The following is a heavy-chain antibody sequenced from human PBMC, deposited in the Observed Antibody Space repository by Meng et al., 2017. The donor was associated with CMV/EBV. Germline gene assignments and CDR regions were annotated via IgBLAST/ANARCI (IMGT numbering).Heavy chain of an antibody. CDR2: IRCDGSNK. CDR3: ATWPYSSSYYYYGMDV. J-gene: IGHJ6*02. D-gene: IGHD6-6*01. Sequence: GESLKISCAASGFTFSSYGMHWVRQAPGKGLEWVAFIRCDGSNKYYADSVKGRFTISRDNSKNTLYLQMNSLRAEDTAVYYCATWPYSSSYYYYGMDVWGQGTTVTVSS. CDR1: GFTFSSYG. V-gene: IGHV3-30*02.